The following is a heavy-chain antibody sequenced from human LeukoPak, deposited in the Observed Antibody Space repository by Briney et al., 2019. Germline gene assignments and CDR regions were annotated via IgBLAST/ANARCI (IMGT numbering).Heavy chain of an antibody. Sequence: KTSETLSLTCAVYGGSFSGYYWGWVRQPPGKELEWIGEIYQSGATNYNPSLRSRVIMSVDTSKNQFSLKLSSVTAADTAVYYCTRVDCSDDVCHSNFAYWSQGTLVIVSS. D-gene: IGHD2-8*01. CDR1: GGSFSGYY. V-gene: IGHV4-34*01. CDR3: TRVDCSDDVCHSNFAY. J-gene: IGHJ4*02. CDR2: IYQSGAT.